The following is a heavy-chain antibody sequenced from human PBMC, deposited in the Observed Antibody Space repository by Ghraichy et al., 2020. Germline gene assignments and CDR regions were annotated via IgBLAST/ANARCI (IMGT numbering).Heavy chain of an antibody. CDR1: GGSISSSSYY. D-gene: IGHD3-3*01. V-gene: IGHV4-39*01. Sequence: SETLSLTCTVSGGSISSSSYYWGWIRQPPGKGLEWIGSIYYSGSTYYNPSLKSRVTISVDTSKNQYSLKLSSVTAADTAVYYCARHPENNYDFWSGYFYYFDYWGQGTLVTVSS. J-gene: IGHJ4*02. CDR3: ARHPENNYDFWSGYFYYFDY. CDR2: IYYSGST.